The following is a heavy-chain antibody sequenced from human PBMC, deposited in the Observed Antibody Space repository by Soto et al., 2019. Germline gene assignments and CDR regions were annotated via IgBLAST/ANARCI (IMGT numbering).Heavy chain of an antibody. CDR2: ISSTTNYI. Sequence: GGSLRLSCAVSGFTFTRYSMNWVRRAPGKGLEWVSSISSTTNYIYYGDSMKGRFTISRDNAKNSLYLEMNSLRAEDTAVYYCARESEDLTSNFDYWGQGTLVTVSS. V-gene: IGHV3-21*06. CDR3: ARESEDLTSNFDY. J-gene: IGHJ4*02. CDR1: GFTFTRYS.